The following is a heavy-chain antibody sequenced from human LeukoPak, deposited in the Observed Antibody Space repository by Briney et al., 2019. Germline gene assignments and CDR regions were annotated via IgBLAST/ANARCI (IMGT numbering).Heavy chain of an antibody. D-gene: IGHD3-9*01. CDR2: ISSSGSTI. Sequence: GGSLRLSCAASGFTFSDYYMSWIRQAPGKGLEWVLYISSSGSTIYYADSVKGRFTISRDNAKNSLYLQMNSLRAEDTAVYYCARDHVLRYFDWLPRDGMDVWGQGTTVTVSS. CDR1: GFTFSDYY. J-gene: IGHJ6*02. V-gene: IGHV3-11*01. CDR3: ARDHVLRYFDWLPRDGMDV.